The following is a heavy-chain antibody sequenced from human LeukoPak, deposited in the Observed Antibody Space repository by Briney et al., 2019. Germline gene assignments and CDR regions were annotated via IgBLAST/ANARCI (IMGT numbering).Heavy chain of an antibody. D-gene: IGHD2-2*02. V-gene: IGHV4-59*01. CDR1: GGSISSYY. Sequence: SETLSLTCTVSGGSISSYYWSWIRQPPGKGLEWIGYIYYSGSTNYNPSLKSRVTISVDTSKNQFSLKLSSVTAADTAVYYCASLYVGRKGDYGMDVWGQGTTVTVSS. CDR3: ASLYVGRKGDYGMDV. J-gene: IGHJ6*02. CDR2: IYYSGST.